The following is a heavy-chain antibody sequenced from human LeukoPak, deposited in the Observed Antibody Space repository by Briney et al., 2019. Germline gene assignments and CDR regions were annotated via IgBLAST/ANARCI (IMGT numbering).Heavy chain of an antibody. D-gene: IGHD3-16*01. CDR1: GFTFSSYA. V-gene: IGHV3-23*01. Sequence: GGSLRLSCAASGFTFSSYAMTWVRQAPGKGLEWVSASTGSGGTTYYADTVMGRLTISRDNSKNTLYLQMNSLRAEDTAVYYGGKVGGRRAGLLGFEHWGQGTLVPLP. CDR2: STGSGGTT. J-gene: IGHJ4*02. CDR3: GKVGGRRAGLLGFEH.